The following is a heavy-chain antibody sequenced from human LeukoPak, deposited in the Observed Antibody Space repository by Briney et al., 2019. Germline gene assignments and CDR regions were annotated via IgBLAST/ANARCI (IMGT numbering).Heavy chain of an antibody. CDR1: GHTSTGYY. Sequence: ASVKVSCKASGHTSTGYYMHWVRQAPGRGLEWMGWINPNSGGTNYAQKFQGRVTMTRDTSISTAYMELSRLRSDDTAVYYCARDRTHLNFDYWGQGTLVTVSS. V-gene: IGHV1-2*02. J-gene: IGHJ4*02. CDR3: ARDRTHLNFDY. CDR2: INPNSGGT.